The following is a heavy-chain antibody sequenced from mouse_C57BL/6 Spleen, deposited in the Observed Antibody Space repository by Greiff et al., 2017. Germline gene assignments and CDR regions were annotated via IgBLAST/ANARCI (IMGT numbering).Heavy chain of an antibody. CDR1: GYAFSSSW. CDR3: ARDGYYEAMDY. J-gene: IGHJ4*01. V-gene: IGHV1-82*01. D-gene: IGHD2-3*01. Sequence: VQLQQSGPELVKPGASVKIPCKASGYAFSSSWMNWVKQRPGKGLEWIGRIYPGDGATNYNGKFKGKATLTADKSSSTAYMQLSSLTSEDSAVYFCARDGYYEAMDYWGQGTSVTVSS. CDR2: IYPGDGAT.